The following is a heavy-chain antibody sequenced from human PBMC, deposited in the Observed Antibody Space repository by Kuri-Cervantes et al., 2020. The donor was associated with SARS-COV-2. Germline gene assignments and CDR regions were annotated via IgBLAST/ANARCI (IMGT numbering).Heavy chain of an antibody. CDR3: AKDLQAGLQGYMDV. CDR1: GFTFSGYA. Sequence: SLKISCAASGFTFSGYAMSWVRQAPGKGLEWVSGISWNSGSIDYADSVKGRFTISRDNAKNSLYLQMNSLRTEDTALYYCAKDLQAGLQGYMDVWGKGTTVTVSS. D-gene: IGHD3-10*01. J-gene: IGHJ6*03. V-gene: IGHV3-9*01. CDR2: ISWNSGSI.